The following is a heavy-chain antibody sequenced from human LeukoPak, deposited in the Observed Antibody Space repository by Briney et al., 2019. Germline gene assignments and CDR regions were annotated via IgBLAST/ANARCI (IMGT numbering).Heavy chain of an antibody. Sequence: SETLSLNCAVYGGSFSGYYWSWIRQPPGKGLEWIGEINHSGSTNYNPSLKSRVTISVDPSTNQFSLQLSSVTAADTAVYYCARGALYCSSTSCYDLDYWGQGTLVTVSS. J-gene: IGHJ4*02. D-gene: IGHD2-2*01. CDR3: ARGALYCSSTSCYDLDY. CDR1: GGSFSGYY. V-gene: IGHV4-34*01. CDR2: INHSGST.